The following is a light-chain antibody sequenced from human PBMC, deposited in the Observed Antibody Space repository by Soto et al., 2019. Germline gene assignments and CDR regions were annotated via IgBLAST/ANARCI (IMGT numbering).Light chain of an antibody. CDR2: GAS. J-gene: IGKJ1*01. V-gene: IGKV3-20*01. CDR3: QQYNNWPWT. CDR1: QSVSSSY. Sequence: EIVLTQSPGTLSLSPGERATLSCRASQSVSSSYLAWYQQKPGQAPRLLIYGASSRATGIPDRLSGSGSGTDFTLTISSLQSEDFAVYYCQQYNNWPWTFGQGTKVDIK.